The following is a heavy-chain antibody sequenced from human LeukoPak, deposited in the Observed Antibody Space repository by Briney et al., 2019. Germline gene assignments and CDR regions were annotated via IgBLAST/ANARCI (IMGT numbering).Heavy chain of an antibody. J-gene: IGHJ6*03. D-gene: IGHD1-1*01. CDR3: ASSGHWRYYYYMDV. V-gene: IGHV3-23*01. CDR2: ITGSGGST. Sequence: GGSLRLSCGASGFTFTTYAMTWVRPAPGKGLEWVSSITGSGGSTYYGDSVKGRFTISRDNSKNTLYLQMNSLRAEDTAVYYCASSGHWRYYYYMDVWGKGTTVTVSS. CDR1: GFTFTTYA.